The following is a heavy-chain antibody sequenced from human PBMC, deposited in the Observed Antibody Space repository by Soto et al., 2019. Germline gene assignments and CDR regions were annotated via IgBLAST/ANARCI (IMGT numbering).Heavy chain of an antibody. V-gene: IGHV3-73*01. CDR2: IRSKANSYAT. CDR3: TRPRRDTIFGVVIAELDYYYMDV. Sequence: GGSLRLSCAASGFTFSGSAMHWVRQASGKGLEWVGRIRSKANSYATAYAASVKGRFTISRDDSKNTAYLQMNSLKTEDTAVYYCTRPRRDTIFGVVIAELDYYYMDVWGKGTTVTVSS. CDR1: GFTFSGSA. D-gene: IGHD3-3*01. J-gene: IGHJ6*03.